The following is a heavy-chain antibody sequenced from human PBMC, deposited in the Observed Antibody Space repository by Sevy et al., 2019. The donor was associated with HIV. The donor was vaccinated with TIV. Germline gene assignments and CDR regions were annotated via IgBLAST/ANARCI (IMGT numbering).Heavy chain of an antibody. D-gene: IGHD2-21*01. CDR1: GFSFSSYG. V-gene: IGHV3-30*02. Sequence: GGSLRLSCAASGFSFSSYGMHWVRQAPGKGLEWMSYIQYDGSNKDYADSVKGRFTISRDNSKNTLYLQMNSLRVEDPGVFYWGKDGGGEGGDHWGQGTLVTVSS. CDR3: GKDGGGEGGDH. CDR2: IQYDGSNK. J-gene: IGHJ4*02.